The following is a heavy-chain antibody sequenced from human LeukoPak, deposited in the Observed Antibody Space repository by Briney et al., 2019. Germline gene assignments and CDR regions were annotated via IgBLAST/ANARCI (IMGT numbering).Heavy chain of an antibody. V-gene: IGHV3-23*01. J-gene: IGHJ4*02. CDR1: GFTFSSYA. Sequence: GGSLRLSCAASGFTFSSYAMSWVRQGPGKGLEWVSVISDSGGITYYADSVKGRFTISRDNSKNTLYLQMNSLRAEDTAVYYCAKEIRLVEKLFDYWGQGTLATVSS. CDR3: AKEIRLVEKLFDY. CDR2: ISDSGGIT. D-gene: IGHD6-19*01.